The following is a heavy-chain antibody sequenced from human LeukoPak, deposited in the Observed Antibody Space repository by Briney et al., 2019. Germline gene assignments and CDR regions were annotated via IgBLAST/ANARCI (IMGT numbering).Heavy chain of an antibody. CDR1: GFTFSRYA. D-gene: IGHD3-22*01. Sequence: GGSLRLSCAASGFTFSRYAMNWVRQAPGKGLEWVSSISSSSSYIYYADSVKGRFTISRDNAKNSLYLQMNSLRAEDTAVYYCARDSPRYYDSSGALDYWGQGTLVTVSS. CDR2: ISSSSSYI. CDR3: ARDSPRYYDSSGALDY. J-gene: IGHJ4*02. V-gene: IGHV3-21*01.